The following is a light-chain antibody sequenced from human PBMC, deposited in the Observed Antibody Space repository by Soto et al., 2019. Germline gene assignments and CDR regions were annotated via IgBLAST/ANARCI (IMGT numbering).Light chain of an antibody. CDR1: SSDVGSYNL. CDR3: CSYAGSSTLEDV. CDR2: EGS. V-gene: IGLV2-23*01. Sequence: QSVLTQPASVSGSPGQSITISCTGTSSDVGSYNLVSWYQQHPGKAPKLMIYEGSKRPSGVSNRFSGSKSGNTASLTISGLQAEDEADYYCCSYAGSSTLEDVFGTGTKVTVL. J-gene: IGLJ1*01.